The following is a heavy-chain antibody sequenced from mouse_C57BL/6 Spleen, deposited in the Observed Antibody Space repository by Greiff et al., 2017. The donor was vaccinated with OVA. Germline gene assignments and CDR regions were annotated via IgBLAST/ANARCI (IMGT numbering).Heavy chain of an antibody. Sequence: QVQLQQPGAEVEKPGASVKMSCKASGYTFTSYWITWVKQRPGQGLEWIGDIYPGSGSANNNEKFKSKATLTVDTSSRTAYMQLSSLTSEDSAVYYCARKGSNYDYAMDYWGQGTSVTVSS. J-gene: IGHJ4*01. D-gene: IGHD2-5*01. CDR1: GYTFTSYW. CDR3: ARKGSNYDYAMDY. V-gene: IGHV1-55*01. CDR2: IYPGSGSA.